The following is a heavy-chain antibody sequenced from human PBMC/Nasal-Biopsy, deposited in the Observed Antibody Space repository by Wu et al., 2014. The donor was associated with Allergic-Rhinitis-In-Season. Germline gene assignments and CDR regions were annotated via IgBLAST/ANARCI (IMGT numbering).Heavy chain of an antibody. CDR3: AHTPGLWFGDSFDY. J-gene: IGHJ4*02. Sequence: TLSLTCTVSGDSNTINSFYWGWIRQPPGKGLEWLARIDWDDDKFYATSLQTRLTITKDTSKNQVVLTMTNMDPVDTATYYCAHTPGLWFGDSFDYWGQGTLVTVSS. CDR2: IDWDDDK. CDR1: GDSNTINSFY. V-gene: IGHV2-70*12. D-gene: IGHD3-10*01.